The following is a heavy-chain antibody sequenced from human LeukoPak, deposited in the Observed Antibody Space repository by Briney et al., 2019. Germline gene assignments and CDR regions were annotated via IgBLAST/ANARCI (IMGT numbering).Heavy chain of an antibody. CDR1: GYTFTSYG. D-gene: IGHD5-24*01. J-gene: IGHJ4*02. V-gene: IGHV1-18*01. CDR2: ISAYNGNT. CDR3: ARHAYMATITGSVFDY. Sequence: ASVKVSCKASGYTFTSYGISWVRQAPGQGLEWMGWISAYNGNTNYAQKLQGRVTMTTDTSTSTAYMELRSLRSDDTAVYYCARHAYMATITGSVFDYWGQGTLVTVSS.